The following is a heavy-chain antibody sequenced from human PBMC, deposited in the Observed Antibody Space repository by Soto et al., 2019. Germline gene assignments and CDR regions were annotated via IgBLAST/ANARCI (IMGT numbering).Heavy chain of an antibody. CDR3: ARGNFWNGYHYGMDV. CDR1: GGSIGHFF. Sequence: SETLSLTCSVSGGSIGHFFWSWIRQPPGKGLEWITYINYSGSTNNNPSLENRVTISVDTSKKQYSLRLSSVTAADTAVYYCARGNFWNGYHYGMDVWGQGTTVTVSS. J-gene: IGHJ6*02. CDR2: INYSGST. V-gene: IGHV4-59*01. D-gene: IGHD3-3*01.